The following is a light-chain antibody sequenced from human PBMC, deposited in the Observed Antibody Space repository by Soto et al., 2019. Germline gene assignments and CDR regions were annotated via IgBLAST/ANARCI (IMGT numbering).Light chain of an antibody. V-gene: IGKV1-39*01. Sequence: DIQMTQSPSSLSASVGDRVTITCRASQNINSYLNWYQQKVGKAPKLLINAASTLQSEVPLRFRGSGSGTDFTLTISSLQPEDFATYYCQESYNLHTFGGGTKVDIK. CDR2: AAS. CDR1: QNINSY. CDR3: QESYNLHT. J-gene: IGKJ4*01.